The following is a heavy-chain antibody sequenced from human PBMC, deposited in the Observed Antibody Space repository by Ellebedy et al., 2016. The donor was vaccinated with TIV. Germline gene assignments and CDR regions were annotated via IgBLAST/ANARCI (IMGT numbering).Heavy chain of an antibody. CDR1: GFTFSSYS. CDR2: ISSSSSYI. J-gene: IGHJ4*02. CDR3: ARAPGTTVVTPVGY. Sequence: PGGSLRLSCAASGFTFSSYSMNWVRQAPGKGLEWVSSISSSSSYIYYADSVKGRFTISRDNAKNSLYLQMNSLRAEDTAVYYCARAPGTTVVTPVGYWGQGTLVTVSS. V-gene: IGHV3-21*01. D-gene: IGHD4-23*01.